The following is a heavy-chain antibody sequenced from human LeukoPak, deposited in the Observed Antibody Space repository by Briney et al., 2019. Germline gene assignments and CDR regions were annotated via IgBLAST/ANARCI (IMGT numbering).Heavy chain of an antibody. Sequence: TGGSLRLSCAASGFTFSSYSMNWVRQAPGKGLEWVSSISSSSSYIYYADSVKGRFTISRDNAKNSLYLQMNSLRAEDTAVYYCARDLDSSGWSNFDYWGQGTLVTVSS. CDR2: ISSSSSYI. V-gene: IGHV3-21*01. CDR3: ARDLDSSGWSNFDY. CDR1: GFTFSSYS. D-gene: IGHD6-19*01. J-gene: IGHJ4*02.